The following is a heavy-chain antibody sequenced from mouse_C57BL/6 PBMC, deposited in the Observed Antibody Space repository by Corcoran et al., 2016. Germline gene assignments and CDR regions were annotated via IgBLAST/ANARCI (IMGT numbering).Heavy chain of an antibody. Sequence: EVQLQQSGPELVKPGASVKISCKASGYTFTDYYMNWVKQSHGKSLEWIGDINPNNGGTSYNQKFKGKATLTVDKSSSTAYMELRSLTSEDPAVYYCAREAYGSTFAYWGQGLWSLSLQ. V-gene: IGHV1-26*01. J-gene: IGHJ3*01. CDR2: INPNNGGT. D-gene: IGHD1-1*01. CDR1: GYTFTDYY. CDR3: AREAYGSTFAY.